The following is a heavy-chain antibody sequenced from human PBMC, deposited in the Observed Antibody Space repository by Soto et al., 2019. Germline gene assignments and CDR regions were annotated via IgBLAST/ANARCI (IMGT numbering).Heavy chain of an antibody. CDR1: GFTFSSYS. Sequence: GVLRLSCAASGFTFSSYSMTWVRQGPEKGLEWVSEISADGARTYYADSVKGRFTVSRDNSKNTVYLQMNSLRAEDTAVYYCAQNFDYWGQGTLVTVSS. J-gene: IGHJ4*02. CDR2: ISADGART. CDR3: AQNFDY. V-gene: IGHV3-23*01.